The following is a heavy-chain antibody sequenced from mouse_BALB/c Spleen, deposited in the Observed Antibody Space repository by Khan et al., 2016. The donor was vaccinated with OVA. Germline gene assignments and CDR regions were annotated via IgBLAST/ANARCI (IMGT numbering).Heavy chain of an antibody. J-gene: IGHJ2*01. V-gene: IGHV14-3*02. D-gene: IGHD6-1*01. Sequence: EVQLQQSGAELVKSGATVKLSCTASGLNIKDTYMHWLKQWPEQGLEWIGRIDHPNGTTKYDQKFQGKATITADTSSNTAYLQTSRLKPEATAVYYGAKIARKWGQGTTLTVSS. CDR1: GLNIKDTY. CDR3: AKIARK. CDR2: IDHPNGTT.